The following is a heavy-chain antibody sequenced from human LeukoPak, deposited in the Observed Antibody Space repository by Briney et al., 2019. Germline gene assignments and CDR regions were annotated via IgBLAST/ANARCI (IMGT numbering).Heavy chain of an antibody. J-gene: IGHJ4*02. CDR3: ARAGYGDSDFDY. D-gene: IGHD4-17*01. CDR1: GGSISSSSYY. V-gene: IGHV4-39*07. Sequence: PSETLSLTCTVSGGSISSSSYYWVWIREPPGKGLEWIGSIYYSGNTYYNPSLKSRVTISVDTSKNQFSLKLSSVTAADTAVYYCARAGYGDSDFDYWGQGTLVTVSS. CDR2: IYYSGNT.